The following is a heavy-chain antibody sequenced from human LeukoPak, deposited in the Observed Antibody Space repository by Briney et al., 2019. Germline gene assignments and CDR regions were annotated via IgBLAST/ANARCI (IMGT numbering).Heavy chain of an antibody. D-gene: IGHD3-22*01. CDR1: GGFFSGYY. CDR3: ARGPEASYYYDSSGYLDAFDI. CDR2: INYSGST. V-gene: IGHV4-34*01. Sequence: SETLSLTCAVYGGFFSGYYWSWIRQPPGKGLEWIGEINYSGSTNYNPSLKSRVTISVDTSKNQFSLKLSSVTAADTAVYYCARGPEASYYYDSSGYLDAFDIWGQGTMVTVSS. J-gene: IGHJ3*02.